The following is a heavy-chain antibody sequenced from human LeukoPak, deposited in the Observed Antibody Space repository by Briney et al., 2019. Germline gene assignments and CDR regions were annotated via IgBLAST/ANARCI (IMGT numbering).Heavy chain of an antibody. CDR1: GGSISSYY. V-gene: IGHV4-59*01. CDR2: IYYSGST. CDR3: ARSSFGGVIAAFDY. D-gene: IGHD3-16*02. Sequence: PSETLSLTCTVSGGSISSYYWSWIRQPPGKGLEWIGYIYYSGSTNYNPSLKSRVTISVDTSKNQFSLKLSSVTAADTAVYYCARSSFGGVIAAFDYWGQGTLVTVSS. J-gene: IGHJ4*02.